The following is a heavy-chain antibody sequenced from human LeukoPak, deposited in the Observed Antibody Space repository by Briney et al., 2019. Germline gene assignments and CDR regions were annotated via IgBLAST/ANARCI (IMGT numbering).Heavy chain of an antibody. D-gene: IGHD3-10*01. Sequence: GGSLRLSCAASGFTFSSYGMHWVRQAPGKGLGWVAVISYDGSNKYYADSVKGRFTISRDNSKNTLYLQMNSLRAEDTAVYYCAKDREVWFGELLPSSLDYWGQGTLVTVSS. CDR3: AKDREVWFGELLPSSLDY. CDR1: GFTFSSYG. V-gene: IGHV3-30*18. J-gene: IGHJ4*02. CDR2: ISYDGSNK.